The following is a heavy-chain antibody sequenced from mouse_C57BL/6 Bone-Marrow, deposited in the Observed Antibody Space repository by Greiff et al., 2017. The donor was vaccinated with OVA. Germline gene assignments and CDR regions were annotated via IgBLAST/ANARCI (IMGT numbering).Heavy chain of an antibody. D-gene: IGHD1-1*01. CDR3: AREGYGSSYAMDY. CDR1: GYTFTDYN. J-gene: IGHJ4*01. V-gene: IGHV1-18*01. Sequence: EVKLMESGPELVKPGASVKIPCKASGYTFTDYNMDWVKQSHGKSLEWIGDINPNNGGTIYNQKFKGKATLTVDKSSSTAYMELRSLTSEDTAVYYCAREGYGSSYAMDYWGQGTSVTVSS. CDR2: INPNNGGT.